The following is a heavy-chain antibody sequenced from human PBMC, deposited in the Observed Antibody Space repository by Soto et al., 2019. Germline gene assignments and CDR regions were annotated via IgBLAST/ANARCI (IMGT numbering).Heavy chain of an antibody. D-gene: IGHD3-10*01. Sequence: GGSLRLSCAASGFTFSNAWMSWVRQAPGKGLEWVGRIKSKTDGGTTDYAAPVKGRFTISRDDSKNTLYLQMNSLKTEDTAVYYCTTVSPVTWGWLGGYWGQGTLVTVSS. J-gene: IGHJ4*02. CDR1: GFTFSNAW. V-gene: IGHV3-15*01. CDR3: TTVSPVTWGWLGGY. CDR2: IKSKTDGGTT.